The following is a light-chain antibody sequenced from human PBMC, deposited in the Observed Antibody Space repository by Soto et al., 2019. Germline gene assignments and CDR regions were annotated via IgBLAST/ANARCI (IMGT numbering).Light chain of an antibody. CDR1: QSVSGN. CDR3: QQYNNWLFT. CDR2: GAS. Sequence: EIVMTRSPATLSVSPGERVTLSCRASQSVSGNLAWYQQKPGQAPRLFIYGASTRATGIPARFSGSGSGTEFTLTISSLQSEDFAVYYCQQYNNWLFTFGGGTRVEIK. J-gene: IGKJ4*01. V-gene: IGKV3-15*01.